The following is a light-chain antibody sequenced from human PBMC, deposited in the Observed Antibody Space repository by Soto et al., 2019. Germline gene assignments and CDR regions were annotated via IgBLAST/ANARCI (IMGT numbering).Light chain of an antibody. J-gene: IGKJ1*01. V-gene: IGKV1-5*01. CDR3: QQYNSYPWT. CDR2: DAS. CDR1: QSISSW. Sequence: DIQMTQSPSTLSASVGDRVTITCRASQSISSWLAWYQQKPGKAPKVLIYDASSLESGVPSRFSGSGSGTEFTLHISSLQPDDFATYYCQQYNSYPWTFGQGTKVEIK.